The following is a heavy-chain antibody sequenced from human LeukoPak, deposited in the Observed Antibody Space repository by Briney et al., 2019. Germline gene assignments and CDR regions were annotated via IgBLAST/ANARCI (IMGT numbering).Heavy chain of an antibody. V-gene: IGHV3-49*04. Sequence: PGGSLRLSCTGSGFTFGDYAMTWVRQAPGKGLEWVGFIRSQIYGGTPEYAASVKGRFTISRDDSEGVAYLQMNSLKTEDTAVYYCTRDQTRYYWGQGTLVTVSS. CDR2: IRSQIYGGTP. J-gene: IGHJ4*02. CDR3: TRDQTRYY. CDR1: GFTFGDYA.